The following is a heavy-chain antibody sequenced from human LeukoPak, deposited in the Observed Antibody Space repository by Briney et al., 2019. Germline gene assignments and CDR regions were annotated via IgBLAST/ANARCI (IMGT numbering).Heavy chain of an antibody. J-gene: IGHJ4*02. V-gene: IGHV1-2*02. CDR2: INPNSGGT. CDR3: ARVEGDSGYELIDY. Sequence: ASVKVSCKASAYTFTGYYMHWERQAPGQGLEWMGWINPNSGGTNYAQKFQGRVTMTRDTSIGTAYMELYSLRSDDTAVYYCARVEGDSGYELIDYWGQGTLVTVSS. D-gene: IGHD5-12*01. CDR1: AYTFTGYY.